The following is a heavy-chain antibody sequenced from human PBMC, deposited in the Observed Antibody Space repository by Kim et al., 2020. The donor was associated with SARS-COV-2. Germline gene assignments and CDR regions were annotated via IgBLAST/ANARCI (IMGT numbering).Heavy chain of an antibody. J-gene: IGHJ6*02. Sequence: ASVKVSCKASGYTFTGYYMHWVRQAPGQGLEWMGRINPNSGGTNYAQKFQGRVTMTRDTSISTAYMELSRLRSDDTAVYYCARGVGAIRDYYGMDVWGQGTTVTVSS. CDR1: GYTFTGYY. CDR3: ARGVGAIRDYYGMDV. CDR2: INPNSGGT. V-gene: IGHV1-2*06. D-gene: IGHD2-15*01.